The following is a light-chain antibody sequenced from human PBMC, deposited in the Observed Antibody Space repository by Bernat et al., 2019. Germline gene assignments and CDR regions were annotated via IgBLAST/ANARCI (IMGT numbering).Light chain of an antibody. CDR3: QQNGNSPPAHT. Sequence: EMVLTQSPGTLSLSPGERATLSCRASQSVSSSFLSWYQQKPGQAPRLLIYGASSRATGIPDRFSGSGSGTDFTLTIRRLEPEDFAVYYLQQNGNSPPAHTFGQGTTLEIK. V-gene: IGKV3-20*01. CDR1: QSVSSSF. J-gene: IGKJ2*01. CDR2: GAS.